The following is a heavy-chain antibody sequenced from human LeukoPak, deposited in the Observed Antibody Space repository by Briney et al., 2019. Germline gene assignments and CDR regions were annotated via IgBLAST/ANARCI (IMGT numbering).Heavy chain of an antibody. V-gene: IGHV3-73*01. J-gene: IGHJ5*02. CDR1: GFTFSGSA. Sequence: HPGGSLRLSCAASGFTFSGSAMHWVRQVSGKGLEWVGRIRSKANSYATAYAASVKGRFTISRDDSKNTAYLQMNSLKTEDTAVYYCTSSHYSSGSWGQGTLVTVSS. CDR3: TSSHYSSGS. D-gene: IGHD6-19*01. CDR2: IRSKANSYAT.